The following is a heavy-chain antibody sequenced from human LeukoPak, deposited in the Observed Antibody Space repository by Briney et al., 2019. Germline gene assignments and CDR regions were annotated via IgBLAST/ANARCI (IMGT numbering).Heavy chain of an antibody. D-gene: IGHD4-17*01. Sequence: SETLSLTCTFYGGSFSGWYWSWIRQSPGKGLEWIGEIHDGRGTNYNPSLESRVTMSLDTPKSLFFLRLTSVTAADTAVYYCARDPNGDYDWGQGTLVTVSP. J-gene: IGHJ4*02. V-gene: IGHV4-34*01. CDR3: ARDPNGDYD. CDR1: GGSFSGWY. CDR2: IHDGRGT.